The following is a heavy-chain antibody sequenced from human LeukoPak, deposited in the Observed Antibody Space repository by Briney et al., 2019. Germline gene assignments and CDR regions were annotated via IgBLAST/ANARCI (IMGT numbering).Heavy chain of an antibody. D-gene: IGHD6-19*01. J-gene: IGHJ6*03. V-gene: IGHV5-51*01. CDR3: ARHVAVAGRNRAYCYYMDV. CDR1: GYSFTSYW. Sequence: NLGESLKISCKGSGYSFTSYWIGWVRQMPGKGLEWMGIIYPGDSDTRYSPSFQGQVTISADKSISTAYLQWSSLKASDTAMYYCARHVAVAGRNRAYCYYMDVWGKGTTVTVSS. CDR2: IYPGDSDT.